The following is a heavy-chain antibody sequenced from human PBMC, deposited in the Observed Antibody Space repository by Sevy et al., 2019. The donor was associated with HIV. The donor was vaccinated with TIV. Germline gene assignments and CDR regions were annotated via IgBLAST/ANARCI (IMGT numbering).Heavy chain of an antibody. CDR1: GVSISGGAYY. V-gene: IGHV4-39*01. CDR2: ISYTGRT. CDR3: ARRGDNNWFDP. J-gene: IGHJ5*02. Sequence: SETLSLTCTVSGVSISGGAYYWGWIRQPPGKGLEWIGSISYTGRTSYNPSLKSRVTLSVDTSKNQFSLRLTSVTAADTAVYYCARRGDNNWFDPWGQGTLVTVSS. D-gene: IGHD2-15*01.